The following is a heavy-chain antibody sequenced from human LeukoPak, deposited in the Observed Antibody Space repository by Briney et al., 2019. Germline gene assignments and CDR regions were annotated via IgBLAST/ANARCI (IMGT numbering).Heavy chain of an antibody. J-gene: IGHJ6*03. D-gene: IGHD1-26*01. CDR3: AKHGRCLLYYYYYYMAV. CDR2: IRYEGSKK. Sequence: GGSLRLSCAASGFTFSSYSMHWVRQAPGKGLEWVAFIRYEGSKKYYADSVKGRFTISRDNAKKTLYLQMNRLRDEDTAVYYCAKHGRCLLYYYYYYMAVCGKGTTLTISS. CDR1: GFTFSSYS. V-gene: IGHV3-30*02.